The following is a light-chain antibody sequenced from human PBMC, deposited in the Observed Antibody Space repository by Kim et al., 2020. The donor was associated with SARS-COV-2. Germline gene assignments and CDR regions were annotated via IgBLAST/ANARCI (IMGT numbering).Light chain of an antibody. CDR3: QAWDSSTV. J-gene: IGLJ2*01. V-gene: IGLV3-1*01. CDR2: QDS. Sequence: SYDLTQPPSVSVSPGQTASITCSGDKLGDKYACWYQQKPGQSPVLVIYQDSKRPSGIPERFSGSNSGNTATLTISGTQAMDEDDYFCQAWDSSTVFG. CDR1: KLGDKY.